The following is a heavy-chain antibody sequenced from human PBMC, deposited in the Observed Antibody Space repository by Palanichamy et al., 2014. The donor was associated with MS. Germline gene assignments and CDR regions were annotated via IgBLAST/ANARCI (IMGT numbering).Heavy chain of an antibody. D-gene: IGHD1-14*01. CDR1: GDSLFTSSVA. V-gene: IGHV6-1*01. Sequence: QVQLQQSGPGLVKPSQTLSLTCVISGDSLFTSSVAWNWIRQSPSRGLEWLGRTYYRSKWFDDFAVSVKSRITINADTSKNQFSLHLNSVTPEDTAIYYCARGRNNAFDYWGQGTLVTVSS. J-gene: IGHJ4*02. CDR3: ARGRNNAFDY. CDR2: TYYRSKWFD.